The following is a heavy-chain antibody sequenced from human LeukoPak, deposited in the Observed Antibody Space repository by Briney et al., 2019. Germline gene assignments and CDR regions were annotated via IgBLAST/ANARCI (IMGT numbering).Heavy chain of an antibody. J-gene: IGHJ4*02. CDR1: GDSIATGIHY. V-gene: IGHV4-39*01. Sequence: SETLSLTCTVSGDSIATGIHYWGWIRQPPGKGLEWIGSVFYTGNTYYNPSLQSRITISVDTSKNQASLKVTSVTATDTALYYCARQGTYYYDSTKLTFDSWGQGTLVTVSS. CDR2: VFYTGNT. D-gene: IGHD3-22*01. CDR3: ARQGTYYYDSTKLTFDS.